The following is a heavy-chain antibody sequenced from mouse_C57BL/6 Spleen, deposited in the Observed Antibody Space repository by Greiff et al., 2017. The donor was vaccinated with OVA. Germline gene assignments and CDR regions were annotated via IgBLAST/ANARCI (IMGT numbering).Heavy chain of an antibody. CDR3: ARDPYYSNYEAMDY. CDR2: IYPSDSET. CDR1: GYTFTSYW. V-gene: IGHV1-61*01. Sequence: QVQLQQSGAELVRPGSSVKLSCKASGYTFTSYWMDWVKQRPGQGLEWIGNIYPSDSETHYNQKFKDKATLTVDKSSSTAYMQLSSLTSEDSAVYYCARDPYYSNYEAMDYWGQGTPVTVSS. D-gene: IGHD2-5*01. J-gene: IGHJ4*01.